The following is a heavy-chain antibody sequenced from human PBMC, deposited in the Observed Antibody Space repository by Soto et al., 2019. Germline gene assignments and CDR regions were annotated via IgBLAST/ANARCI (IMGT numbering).Heavy chain of an antibody. Sequence: QVQLQESGPGLVKPSETLSLTCTVSGGSINTYYWNWIRQPAGKGLEWIGRVFSSGATSYSPSLKSRVTMSVDASKSQFSVKLSGGPAAVTAVYYCARVPQRGHNIYSGILDVWGQGSTVTVSS. CDR1: GGSINTYY. CDR2: VFSSGAT. D-gene: IGHD3-10*01. J-gene: IGHJ6*02. CDR3: ARVPQRGHNIYSGILDV. V-gene: IGHV4-4*07.